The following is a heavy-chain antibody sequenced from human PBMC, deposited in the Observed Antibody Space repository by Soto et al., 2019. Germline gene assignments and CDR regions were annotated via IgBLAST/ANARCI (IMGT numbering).Heavy chain of an antibody. CDR1: GGSMTSSNW. V-gene: IGHV4-4*02. Sequence: SETLSLTCTVSGGSMTSSNWWNWVRQSPGKGLEWIGEAHHSGRTNYNPSLKSRVTISVDTSKNQFSLKLSSVTAADTAVYYCARRGGSGYGFGYFDYWGQGTLVTVSS. J-gene: IGHJ4*02. CDR2: AHHSGRT. D-gene: IGHD3-22*01. CDR3: ARRGGSGYGFGYFDY.